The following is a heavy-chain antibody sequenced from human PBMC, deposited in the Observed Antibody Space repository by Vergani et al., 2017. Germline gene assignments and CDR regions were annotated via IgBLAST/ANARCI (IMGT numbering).Heavy chain of an antibody. CDR3: ARIIGGGSFMRV. Sequence: QVTLRESGPALVKPTQTLTLTCSFSGFSLSTTRLCVSWSRQPPGKALEWLARIDWDDDKYYSTSLKTRLAISKDTSKNQVVLTMTNMHTVDTATYYCARIIGGGSFMRVWGQGTLVTVSS. D-gene: IGHD1-26*01. CDR1: GFSLSTTRLC. J-gene: IGHJ4*02. V-gene: IGHV2-70*13. CDR2: IDWDDDK.